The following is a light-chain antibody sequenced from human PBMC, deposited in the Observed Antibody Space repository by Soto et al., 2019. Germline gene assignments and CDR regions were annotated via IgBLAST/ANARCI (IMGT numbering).Light chain of an antibody. CDR1: RSVTSN. CDR2: GAS. Sequence: EIVMTQSPATLSVSPGARATLSCRASRSVTSNLAWYQRKPGQAPNLLIYGASTRAPGVPARFSGSGSGTEFTLTISSLQSEDFAVYYCQQYNNWPPTFGQGTKVDIK. J-gene: IGKJ1*01. CDR3: QQYNNWPPT. V-gene: IGKV3-15*01.